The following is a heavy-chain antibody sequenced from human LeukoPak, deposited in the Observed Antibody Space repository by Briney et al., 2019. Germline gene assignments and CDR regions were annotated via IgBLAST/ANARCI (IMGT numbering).Heavy chain of an antibody. CDR2: IIPIFDTA. CDR1: GGTFSTYA. J-gene: IGHJ6*03. Sequence: ASVKVSCKASGGTFSTYAISWVRQAPGQGLEWMGGIIPIFDTANYAQKFQGRVTITADESTRSAYMELSSLRSEDTAVYYCAKGVGGSANYYYMDVWGKGTTVTVSS. D-gene: IGHD3-10*01. V-gene: IGHV1-69*13. CDR3: AKGVGGSANYYYMDV.